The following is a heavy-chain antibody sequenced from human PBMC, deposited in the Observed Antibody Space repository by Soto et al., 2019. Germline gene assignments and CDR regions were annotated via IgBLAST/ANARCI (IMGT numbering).Heavy chain of an antibody. D-gene: IGHD6-19*01. Sequence: SETLSLTCAVAGGSISGGGSSWSWIRQPPGKGLEWIGYIYHSGSTYYNPSLKSRATISVDRSKNQFSLKLSSVTAADTAVYYCARAGDSSGPVALGYWGQGTLVTVSS. CDR1: GGSISGGGSS. CDR2: IYHSGST. J-gene: IGHJ4*02. V-gene: IGHV4-30-2*01. CDR3: ARAGDSSGPVALGY.